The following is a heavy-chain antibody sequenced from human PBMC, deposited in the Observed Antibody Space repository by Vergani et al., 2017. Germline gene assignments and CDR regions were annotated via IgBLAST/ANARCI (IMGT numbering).Heavy chain of an antibody. CDR3: ATLVTYSGYDSIGSDY. Sequence: EVQLVESGGGLVQPGGSLRLSCAASGFTFSSYSMNWVRQAPGKGLEWVSYISSSSSTIYSADSVKVRFTISRDNATNSLYLQMNSLRDEDTAVYYCATLVTYSGYDSIGSDYWGQGTLVTVSS. J-gene: IGHJ4*02. V-gene: IGHV3-48*02. CDR1: GFTFSSYS. CDR2: ISSSSSTI. D-gene: IGHD5-12*01.